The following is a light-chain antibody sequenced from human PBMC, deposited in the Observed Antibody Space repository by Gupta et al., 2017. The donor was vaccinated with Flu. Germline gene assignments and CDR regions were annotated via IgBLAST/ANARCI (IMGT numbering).Light chain of an antibody. CDR1: RLGDKY. J-gene: IGLJ2*01. V-gene: IGLV3-1*01. CDR2: QDT. CDR3: QAWDRGTVV. Sequence: SYELTQPPSVSVSPGQTASITCSGDRLGDKYVCWYQQKPGQSPVLVIYQDTKRPSGIPERFSGSNSENTGTLTIRGTQAMDEADDYCQAWDRGTVVFGGGTKLTVL.